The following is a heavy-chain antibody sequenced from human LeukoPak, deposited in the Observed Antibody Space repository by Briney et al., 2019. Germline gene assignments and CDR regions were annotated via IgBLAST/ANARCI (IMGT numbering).Heavy chain of an antibody. J-gene: IGHJ4*02. CDR3: ARDYGDY. Sequence: LPGGSLRLSCAPSGFTFSSYWMTWVRQAPGRELEWVANINQVGNETYYVDSVKGRFTISRDNAKNSLFLQMNSLRAEDTAVYYCARDYGDYWGQGTLVTVSS. V-gene: IGHV3-7*01. CDR1: GFTFSSYW. CDR2: INQVGNET. D-gene: IGHD3-10*01.